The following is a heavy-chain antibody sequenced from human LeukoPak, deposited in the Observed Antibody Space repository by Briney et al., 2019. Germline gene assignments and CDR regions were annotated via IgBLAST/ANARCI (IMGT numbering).Heavy chain of an antibody. CDR2: TSGSGRSI. V-gene: IGHV3-23*01. Sequence: GGSLRLSCAASGFTFSSYAVSWVRQAPGKGLEWVSGTSGSGRSIHYADSVKGRFTISRDNSKNTLYLQMNSLRADDTAVYYCAKDMNSWRDGSGLGDYFDYWGQGTLVTVSS. CDR3: AKDMNSWRDGSGLGDYFDY. D-gene: IGHD6-19*01. J-gene: IGHJ4*02. CDR1: GFTFSSYA.